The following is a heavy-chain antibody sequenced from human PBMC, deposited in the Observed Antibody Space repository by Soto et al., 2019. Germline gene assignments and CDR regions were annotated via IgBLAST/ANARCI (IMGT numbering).Heavy chain of an antibody. V-gene: IGHV4-31*03. CDR3: ARDMVVGPAANWFDP. J-gene: IGHJ5*02. D-gene: IGHD2-2*01. Sequence: PSETLSLTCTVSGGSISSGGYYWSWIRQHPGKGLEWIGYIYYSGSTYYNPSLKSRVTISVDTSKNQFSLKLSSVTAADTAVYYCARDMVVGPAANWFDPWGQGTLVTVSS. CDR1: GGSISSGGYY. CDR2: IYYSGST.